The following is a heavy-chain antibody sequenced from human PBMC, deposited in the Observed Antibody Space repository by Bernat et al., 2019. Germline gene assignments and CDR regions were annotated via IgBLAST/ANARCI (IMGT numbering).Heavy chain of an antibody. CDR3: AKDSGDCSGGSCYYRDY. D-gene: IGHD2-15*01. J-gene: IGHJ4*02. V-gene: IGHV3-30*18. CDR2: ISYDGSNK. CDR1: GFTFSSYG. Sequence: QVQLVESGGGVVQPGRSLRLSCAASGFTFSSYGMHWVRQAPGKGLEWVAVISYDGSNKYYADSVKGRFTISRDNSKNTLYLQMNRLRAEDTAVYYCAKDSGDCSGGSCYYRDYWGQGTLVTVSS.